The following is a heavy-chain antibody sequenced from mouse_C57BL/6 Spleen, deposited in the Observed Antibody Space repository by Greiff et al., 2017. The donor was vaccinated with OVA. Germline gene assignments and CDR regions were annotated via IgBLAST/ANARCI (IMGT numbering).Heavy chain of an antibody. V-gene: IGHV1-47*01. Sequence: QVQLQQPGAELVRPGSSVKLSCKASGYTFTTYPIEWMKQNHGKSLEWIGNFHPYNDDTNYNEKFKGKATLTVEKSSSTVYLELSRLTSDDSAVYYCARSPNWGGAMDYWGQGTSVTVSS. CDR3: ARSPNWGGAMDY. J-gene: IGHJ4*01. CDR1: GYTFTTYP. D-gene: IGHD4-1*01. CDR2: FHPYNDDT.